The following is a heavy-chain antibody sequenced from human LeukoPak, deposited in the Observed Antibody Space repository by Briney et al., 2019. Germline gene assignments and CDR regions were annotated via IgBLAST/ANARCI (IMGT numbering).Heavy chain of an antibody. CDR1: GFTFSSYD. J-gene: IGHJ6*02. CDR3: ARGLRTSGGSCMDV. D-gene: IGHD2-15*01. Sequence: SGGSLRLSCAASGFTFSSYDMHWVRQATGKGLEWVSAIGTAGDTYYPGSVKGRFTISRENAKNSLYLQMNSLRAGDTAVYYCARGLRTSGGSCMDVWGQGTTVTVSS. V-gene: IGHV3-13*01. CDR2: IGTAGDT.